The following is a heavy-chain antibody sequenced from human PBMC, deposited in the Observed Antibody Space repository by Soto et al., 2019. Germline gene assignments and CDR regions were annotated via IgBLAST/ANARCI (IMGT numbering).Heavy chain of an antibody. D-gene: IGHD3-22*01. CDR2: IYPGDSDT. CDR3: ARQYYYDRSGYSPGPDYGMYV. V-gene: IGHV5-51*01. J-gene: IGHJ6*02. CDR1: GYSFTSYW. Sequence: PGESLKISCKGSGYSFTSYWIGWVRQMPGKGLEWMGIIYPGDSDTRYSPSFQGQVTISADKSISTAYLQWSSLKASDTAMYYCARQYYYDRSGYSPGPDYGMYVWGQGTTVPVSS.